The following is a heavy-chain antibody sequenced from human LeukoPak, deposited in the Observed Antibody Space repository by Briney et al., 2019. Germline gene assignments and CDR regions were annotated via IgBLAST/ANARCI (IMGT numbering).Heavy chain of an antibody. CDR2: IYYSGST. Sequence: TSQTLSLTCTVSGGSVSSSGYYWNWIRQHPGKGLEWIGYIYYSGSTSYNPSLMSRVSISLDMSRNQFSLKLNSVTAADTAVYYCARYYGGIMYGIDAWGQGTTVTVSS. J-gene: IGHJ6*02. D-gene: IGHD4-23*01. V-gene: IGHV4-31*03. CDR1: GGSVSSSGYY. CDR3: ARYYGGIMYGIDA.